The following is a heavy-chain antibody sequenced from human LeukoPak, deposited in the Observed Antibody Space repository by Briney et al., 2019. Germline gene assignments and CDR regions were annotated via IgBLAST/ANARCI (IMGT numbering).Heavy chain of an antibody. V-gene: IGHV4-4*07. J-gene: IGHJ4*02. CDR3: ARTHCSGGSCYYYFDY. D-gene: IGHD2-15*01. Sequence: SETLSLTCTVSGGSISSYYWSWIRQPAGKGLEWIGRIYTSGSTNYNPSLKSRVTMSVDTSKNQFSLKLSSVTAADTAVYYCARTHCSGGSCYYYFDYWGQGTLVTVSS. CDR1: GGSISSYY. CDR2: IYTSGST.